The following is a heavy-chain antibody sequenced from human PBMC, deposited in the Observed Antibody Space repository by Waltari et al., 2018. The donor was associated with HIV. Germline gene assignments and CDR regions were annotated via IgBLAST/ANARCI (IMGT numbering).Heavy chain of an antibody. D-gene: IGHD4-17*01. Sequence: EVQLGESGGGLVQPGRSLRLSCATSGFSFGDYALCWFRQAPGKGLECVGVSRSKGYVGTTQYAAAVKGRFTNSRDGSKSIAYWQMNSQKPEETALYYCTRGTFTVTYYFDYWGRGTLVTVSS. CDR1: GFSFGDYA. CDR2: SRSKGYVGTT. J-gene: IGHJ4*02. CDR3: TRGTFTVTYYFDY. V-gene: IGHV3-49*01.